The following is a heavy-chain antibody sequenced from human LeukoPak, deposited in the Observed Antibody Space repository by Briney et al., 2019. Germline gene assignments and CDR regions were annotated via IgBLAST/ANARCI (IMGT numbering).Heavy chain of an antibody. Sequence: SETLSLTCTVSGYSISSGYYWGWIRQPPGKGLEWIGSIYHSGSTYYNPSLKSRVTISVDTSKNQFSLKLSSVTAADTAVYYCARSNNWNYDGGRDWGQGTLVTVSS. V-gene: IGHV4-38-2*02. CDR2: IYHSGST. D-gene: IGHD1-7*01. CDR1: GYSISSGYY. CDR3: ARSNNWNYDGGRD. J-gene: IGHJ4*02.